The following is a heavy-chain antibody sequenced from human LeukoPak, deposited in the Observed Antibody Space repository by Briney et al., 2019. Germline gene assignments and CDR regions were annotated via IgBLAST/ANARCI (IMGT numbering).Heavy chain of an antibody. CDR3: VVYKYILSWSAFGF. CDR2: IRQDGSDK. Sequence: GGSLRLSCAISGFTSTTAWMTWVRQAPGKGLEWVADIRQDGSDKYYVDSVKGRFIISRDNAKKSVSLHMNNLRVEDTAVYYCVVYKYILSWSAFGFWGRGTMVTVSS. D-gene: IGHD6-13*01. CDR1: GFTSTTAW. V-gene: IGHV3-7*01. J-gene: IGHJ3*01.